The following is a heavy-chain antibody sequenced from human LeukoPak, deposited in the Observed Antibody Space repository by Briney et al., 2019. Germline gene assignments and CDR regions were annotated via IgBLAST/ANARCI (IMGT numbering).Heavy chain of an antibody. Sequence: SETLSLTCTVSGGSISSSSFYWGWIRQPPGKGLEWIGSLSYSGSPYYNPSLKSQVTISVDTSKNQFSLRLSSVTAADTAVYYCATTSRLSGSYYLFDYWGQGTLVTVSS. J-gene: IGHJ4*02. CDR2: LSYSGSP. CDR1: GGSISSSSFY. CDR3: ATTSRLSGSYYLFDY. V-gene: IGHV4-39*01. D-gene: IGHD1-26*01.